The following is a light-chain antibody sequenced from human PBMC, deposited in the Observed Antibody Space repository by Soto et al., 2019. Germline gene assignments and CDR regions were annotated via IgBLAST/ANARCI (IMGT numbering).Light chain of an antibody. CDR1: QSVSRI. V-gene: IGKV3-11*01. J-gene: IGKJ1*01. CDR2: DAS. Sequence: EILLLQTPATPSFSPGGKATLSCRASQSVSRILAWYQQIPGQAPRLLIYDASTRVTGIPARFSGSGSGTDFTLTISSLEPEDFAVYYCQHRTTFGQGTKVDIK. CDR3: QHRTT.